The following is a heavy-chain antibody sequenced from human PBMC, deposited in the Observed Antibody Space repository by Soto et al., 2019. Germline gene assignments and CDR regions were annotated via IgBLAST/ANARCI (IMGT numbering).Heavy chain of an antibody. CDR1: GGSISSGGYY. J-gene: IGHJ3*02. Sequence: QVQLQESGPGLVKPSQTLSLTCTVSGGSISSGGYYWSWIRQHPGKGLEWIGYIYYSGSTYYNPSLKSRVTISVDTSKNQFSLKLSSVTAADTAVYYCARDLYQAAREFFAFDIWGQGTMVTVSS. CDR2: IYYSGST. V-gene: IGHV4-31*03. CDR3: ARDLYQAAREFFAFDI. D-gene: IGHD6-13*01.